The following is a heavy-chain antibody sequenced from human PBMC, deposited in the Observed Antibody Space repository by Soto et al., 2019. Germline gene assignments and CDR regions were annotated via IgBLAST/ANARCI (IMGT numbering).Heavy chain of an antibody. CDR3: ASSHAGAHITAAVH. D-gene: IGHD6-13*01. Sequence: QLQLQESGSGLVKPSQTLSLTCAVSGGSISSGGYSWNWIRQPPGKGLEWIGYIYHSGSTYYNPSLKSRVTISVDRSKNQYSLKLSSVTAADTAVYYCASSHAGAHITAAVHWGQGTLGTDAS. J-gene: IGHJ4*02. V-gene: IGHV4-30-2*01. CDR1: GGSISSGGYS. CDR2: IYHSGST.